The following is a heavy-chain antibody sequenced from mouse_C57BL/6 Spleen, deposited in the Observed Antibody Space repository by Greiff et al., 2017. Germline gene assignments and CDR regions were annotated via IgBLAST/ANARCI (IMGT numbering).Heavy chain of an antibody. CDR2: ISSGSSTI. D-gene: IGHD4-1*01. CDR3: ARGETGVFDY. V-gene: IGHV5-17*01. CDR1: GFTFSDYG. J-gene: IGHJ2*01. Sequence: EVKLVESGGGLVKPGGSLKLSCAASGFTFSDYGMHWVRQAPEKGLEWVAYISSGSSTIYYADTVKGRFTISRDNAKNTLFLQMTSLWSEDTALYYCARGETGVFDYWGQCTTLTVSS.